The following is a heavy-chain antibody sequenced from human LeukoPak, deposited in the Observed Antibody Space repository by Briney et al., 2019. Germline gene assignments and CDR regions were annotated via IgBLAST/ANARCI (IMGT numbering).Heavy chain of an antibody. D-gene: IGHD3-3*01. CDR3: ARDPTEDFWSGFYSYFDF. Sequence: ASVKVSCKASGYTFTTYGLSWVRQAPGQGLEWMGWTSTYNGNTNYAQKFQGRVTMTTDTSTSTAYMELRSLRSDDTAVYYCARDPTEDFWSGFYSYFDFWGQGTLVTVSS. CDR2: TSTYNGNT. CDR1: GYTFTTYG. J-gene: IGHJ4*02. V-gene: IGHV1-18*01.